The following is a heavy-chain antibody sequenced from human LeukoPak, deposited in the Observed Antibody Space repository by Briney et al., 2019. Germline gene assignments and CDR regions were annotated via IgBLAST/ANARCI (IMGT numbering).Heavy chain of an antibody. CDR2: ISGSGGST. J-gene: IGHJ4*02. CDR3: AKDLSYYDFWSGYSL. D-gene: IGHD3-3*01. Sequence: PGGSLRLSCAASGFTFSSYAMSWVRQAPGKGLEWVSAISGSGGSTYYADSVKGRFTISRDNSKNTLYLQMNSLRAEDTAVYYCAKDLSYYDFWSGYSLWGQGTLVTVSS. CDR1: GFTFSSYA. V-gene: IGHV3-23*01.